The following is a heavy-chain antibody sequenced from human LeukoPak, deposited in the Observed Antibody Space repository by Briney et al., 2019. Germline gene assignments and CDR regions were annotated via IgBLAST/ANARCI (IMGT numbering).Heavy chain of an antibody. V-gene: IGHV5-51*01. D-gene: IGHD3-16*01. J-gene: IGHJ4*02. Sequence: GESLKISCKGSGYSFTTYWIGWVRQMPGKGLEWMGIIYPGDSDTRYSPSFQGQVTISADKSISTAYLQWSSLKASDTAMYYCARLRLRLGIGDYFDYWGQGTLVTVSS. CDR2: IYPGDSDT. CDR1: GYSFTTYW. CDR3: ARLRLRLGIGDYFDY.